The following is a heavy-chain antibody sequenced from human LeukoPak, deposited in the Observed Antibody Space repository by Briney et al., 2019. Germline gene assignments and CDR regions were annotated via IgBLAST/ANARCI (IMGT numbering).Heavy chain of an antibody. J-gene: IGHJ5*02. CDR1: GFTFSSYA. V-gene: IGHV3-23*01. D-gene: IGHD3-10*01. CDR2: ISGSGGST. CDR3: AKTTMVRGVDVNWFDP. Sequence: QTGGSLRLSCAASGFTFSSYAMSWVRQAPGKGLEWVSAISGSGGSTYYADSVKGRFTISRDNSKNTLYLQMNSLRAEDTAVYYCAKTTMVRGVDVNWFDPWGQGTLVTVSS.